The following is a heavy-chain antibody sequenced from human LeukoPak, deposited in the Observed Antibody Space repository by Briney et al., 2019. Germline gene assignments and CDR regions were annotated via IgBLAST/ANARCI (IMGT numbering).Heavy chain of an antibody. J-gene: IGHJ5*02. D-gene: IGHD3-3*01. CDR2: IYYSGST. CDR1: GGSISSGDYY. V-gene: IGHV4-30-4*08. Sequence: PSQTLSLTCTVSGGSISSGDYYWSWIRQPPGKGLEWIGYIYYSGSTYYNPSLKSRVTISVDTSKNQFSLKLSSVTAADTAVYYCDRYYDFWSGLLANWFDPWGQGTLVTVSS. CDR3: DRYYDFWSGLLANWFDP.